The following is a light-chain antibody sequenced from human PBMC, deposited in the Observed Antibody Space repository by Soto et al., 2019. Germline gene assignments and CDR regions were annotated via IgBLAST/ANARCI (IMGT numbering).Light chain of an antibody. CDR1: SSDLGAYNY. CDR2: EVS. Sequence: QSALTQPASVSGSPGQSITISCTGTSSDLGAYNYVSWYQQLPGKAPKLMIYEVSDRPSGVSSRFSGSKSDNTASLTISGLQTEDEADYYCSSYTSDSTLVSGTGTKLTV. J-gene: IGLJ1*01. CDR3: SSYTSDSTLV. V-gene: IGLV2-14*01.